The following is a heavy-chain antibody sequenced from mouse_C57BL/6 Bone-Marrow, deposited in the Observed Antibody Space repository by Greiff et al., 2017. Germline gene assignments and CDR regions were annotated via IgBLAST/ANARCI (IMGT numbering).Heavy chain of an antibody. CDR2: IRNKANGYTT. CDR3: ARSLWYYGSSHDLHVLFDY. V-gene: IGHV7-3*01. CDR1: GFTFTDYY. D-gene: IGHD1-1*01. J-gene: IGHJ2*01. Sequence: DVHLVESGGGLVQPGGSLSLSCAASGFTFTDYYMSWVRQPPGKALEWLGFIRNKANGYTTEYSASVKGRFTISRDNSQSILYLQMNALRAEDSATYSCARSLWYYGSSHDLHVLFDYWGQGTTLTVSS.